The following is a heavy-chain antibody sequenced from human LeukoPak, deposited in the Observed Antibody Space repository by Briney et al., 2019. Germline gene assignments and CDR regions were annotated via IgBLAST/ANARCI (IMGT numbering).Heavy chain of an antibody. V-gene: IGHV3-23*01. D-gene: IGHD3-3*01. CDR3: AKDRTPEGYYSIDY. CDR1: GFTFSTYD. CDR2: IIGNAATT. Sequence: GGSLRLSCTASGFTFSTYDMNWVRQAPGKGLQRVSLIIGNAATTAYADSVKGRFTISRDNSKNTLYLQMNSLRVEDTAVYYCAKDRTPEGYYSIDYWGQGILVTVSS. J-gene: IGHJ4*02.